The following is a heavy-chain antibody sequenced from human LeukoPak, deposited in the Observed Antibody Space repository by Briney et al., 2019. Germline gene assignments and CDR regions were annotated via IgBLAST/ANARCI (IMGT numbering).Heavy chain of an antibody. V-gene: IGHV4-30-4*01. CDR1: GGSISSGDYY. J-gene: IGHJ4*02. CDR3: ARALTFGGVIAC. CDR2: IYYSGST. Sequence: SQTLSLTCTVSGGSISSGDYYWSWIRQPPGKGLEWIGYIYYSGSTYYNPSLKSRVTISVDTSKNQFSLKLSSVTAADTAVYYCARALTFGGVIACWGQGTLVTVSS. D-gene: IGHD3-16*01.